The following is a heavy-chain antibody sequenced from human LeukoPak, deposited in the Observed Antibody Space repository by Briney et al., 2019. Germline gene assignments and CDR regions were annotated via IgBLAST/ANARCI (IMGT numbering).Heavy chain of an antibody. CDR2: IYYSGST. CDR1: GGSISSYY. Sequence: SETLSLTCTVSGGSISSYYWSWIRQPPGKGLEWIGYIYYSGSTNYNPSLKSRVTISVDTSKNQFSLRLSSVTAADTAVYYCAGSGSGSYYSPWYFDLWGRGTLVTVSS. J-gene: IGHJ2*01. V-gene: IGHV4-59*01. CDR3: AGSGSGSYYSPWYFDL. D-gene: IGHD3-10*01.